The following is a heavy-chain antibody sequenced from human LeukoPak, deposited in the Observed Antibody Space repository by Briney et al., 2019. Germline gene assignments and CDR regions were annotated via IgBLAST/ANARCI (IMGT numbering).Heavy chain of an antibody. CDR1: GFTFSSYS. CDR3: ARRYSIGSNWFDP. D-gene: IGHD6-19*01. CDR2: ISSSSSYI. J-gene: IGHJ5*02. V-gene: IGHV3-21*01. Sequence: GGSLRLPCAASGFTFSSYSVNWVRQAPGKGLEWVSSISSSSSYIYYADSVKGRFTITRENAKNSLYLKMNSLRAEDTAVYYFARRYSIGSNWFDPGAREPWSPSPQ.